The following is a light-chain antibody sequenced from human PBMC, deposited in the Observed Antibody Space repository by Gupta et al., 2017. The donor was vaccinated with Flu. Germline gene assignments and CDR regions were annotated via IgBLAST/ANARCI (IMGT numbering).Light chain of an antibody. Sequence: SITFSCTGTSSDVDAYNYVSWYQHHPDKAPKLIIYDVTNRPSGVSNRFSGSKSGNTASLTISGLQAEDEADFYCSSYTSSGTLIFGAGTRVTVL. J-gene: IGLJ2*01. CDR1: SSDVDAYNY. V-gene: IGLV2-14*03. CDR2: DVT. CDR3: SSYTSSGTLI.